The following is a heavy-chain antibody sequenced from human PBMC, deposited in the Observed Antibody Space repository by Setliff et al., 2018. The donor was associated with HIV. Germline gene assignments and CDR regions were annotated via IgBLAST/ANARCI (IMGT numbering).Heavy chain of an antibody. CDR3: TTDTLTTFGGFLVEYFQH. V-gene: IGHV3-15*04. Sequence: GGSLRLSCAASGFTFSNTWMNWVRQAPGKGLEWVGRIVSKTDGGTTDYAAPVKGRFTILRDDSKNTLYLQMNSLKTEDTAVYYCTTDTLTTFGGFLVEYFQHWGQGTLVTVSS. CDR2: IVSKTDGGTT. CDR1: GFTFSNTW. D-gene: IGHD3-16*01. J-gene: IGHJ1*01.